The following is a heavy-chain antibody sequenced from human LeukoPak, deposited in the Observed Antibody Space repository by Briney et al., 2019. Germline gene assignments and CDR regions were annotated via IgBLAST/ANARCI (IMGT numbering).Heavy chain of an antibody. CDR3: ARVVREEYYYYYMDV. V-gene: IGHV1-18*01. D-gene: IGHD2-21*01. CDR2: ISAYNGNT. J-gene: IGHJ6*03. Sequence: ASVKVSCKASGYTFTSYGISWVRQAPGQGLEWMGWISAYNGNTNYAQKLQGRVTMTTDTSTSTAYMELRSLRSDDAAVYYCARVVREEYYYYYMDVWGKGTTVTVSS. CDR1: GYTFTSYG.